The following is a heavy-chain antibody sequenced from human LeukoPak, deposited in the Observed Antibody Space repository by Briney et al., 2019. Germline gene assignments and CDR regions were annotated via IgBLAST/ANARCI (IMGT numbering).Heavy chain of an antibody. Sequence: SVKVSCKASGGTFSSYAISWVRQAPGQGLEWMGGIIPIFGTANYAQKFQGRVTITADESTSTAYMELSSLRSEDTAVYYCAREGGIAVAGTLSHPLVYYYGMDVWGQGTTVTVSS. J-gene: IGHJ6*02. CDR3: AREGGIAVAGTLSHPLVYYYGMDV. CDR1: GGTFSSYA. CDR2: IIPIFGTA. V-gene: IGHV1-69*01. D-gene: IGHD6-19*01.